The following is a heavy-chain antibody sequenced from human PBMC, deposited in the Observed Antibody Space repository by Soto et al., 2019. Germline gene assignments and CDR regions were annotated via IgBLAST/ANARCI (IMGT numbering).Heavy chain of an antibody. V-gene: IGHV3-48*02. J-gene: IGHJ6*02. Sequence: GGSLRLSCAASGFTFSKYNMNWVRQAPGKGLEWISFISSSSNIIHYADSVKGRLTISRDNAKNSLNLQMNSLRDEDTAVYYCARDSDTAMTYYYHYYGMDVWGQGTTVTVSS. CDR2: ISSSSNII. CDR3: ARDSDTAMTYYYHYYGMDV. D-gene: IGHD5-18*01. CDR1: GFTFSKYN.